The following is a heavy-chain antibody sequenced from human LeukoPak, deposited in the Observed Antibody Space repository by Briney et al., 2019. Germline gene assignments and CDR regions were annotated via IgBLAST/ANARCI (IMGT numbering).Heavy chain of an antibody. CDR1: RYTFTSYG. V-gene: IGHV1-18*01. CDR2: ISAYNGNT. Sequence: ASVKVSCKASRYTFTSYGISWVRQAPGQGLEWMGWISAYNGNTNYAQKLQGRVTMTTDTSTSTAYMELRSLRFDDTAVYYCARESFKDYYCMDVWGKGTTVTVSS. CDR3: ARESFKDYYCMDV. J-gene: IGHJ6*03.